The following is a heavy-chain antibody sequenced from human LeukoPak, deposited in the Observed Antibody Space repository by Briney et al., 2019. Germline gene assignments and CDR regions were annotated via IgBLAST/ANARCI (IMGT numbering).Heavy chain of an antibody. D-gene: IGHD1-1*01. CDR1: GFTLSNYW. J-gene: IGHJ2*01. Sequence: PGGSLRLSCTASGFTLSNYWMTWVRQAPGKGLEWVAKIEKDGSATYHVDSMKGRFTVSRDNAANSLYLQMSNLGVEDTALYSCARAGVTNQLGETYWYFDLWGRGTLVTVSS. CDR2: IEKDGSAT. V-gene: IGHV3-7*01. CDR3: ARAGVTNQLGETYWYFDL.